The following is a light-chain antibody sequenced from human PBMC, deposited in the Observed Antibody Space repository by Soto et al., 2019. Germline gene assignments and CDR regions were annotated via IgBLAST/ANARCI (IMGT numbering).Light chain of an antibody. J-gene: IGKJ1*01. V-gene: IGKV3-20*01. CDR1: QSVSSNY. CDR3: HQYDNSPWT. Sequence: EIVLTQSPATLSVSPGERATLSCRASQSVSSNYLAWYQQKPGQAPRLLIYGASSRATGIPDRFSGSGSGTDFTLTITRLEPEDFAVYYCHQYDNSPWTFGQGTKVDI. CDR2: GAS.